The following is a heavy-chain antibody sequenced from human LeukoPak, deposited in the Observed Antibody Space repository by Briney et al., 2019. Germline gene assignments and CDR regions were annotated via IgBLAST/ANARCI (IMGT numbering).Heavy chain of an antibody. D-gene: IGHD1-14*01. V-gene: IGHV1-46*01. CDR3: ARDRNPWRPEYWFDP. CDR1: GGTFSSYA. J-gene: IGHJ5*02. Sequence: ASVKVSCKASGGTFSSYAISWVRQAPGQGLEWMGIINPSGGSTSYAQKFQGRVTMTRDTSTSTVYMELSSLRSEDTAVYYCARDRNPWRPEYWFDPWGQGTLVTVSS. CDR2: INPSGGST.